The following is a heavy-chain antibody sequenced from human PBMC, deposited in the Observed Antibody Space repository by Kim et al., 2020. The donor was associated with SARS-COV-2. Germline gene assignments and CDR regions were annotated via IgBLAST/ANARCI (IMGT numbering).Heavy chain of an antibody. D-gene: IGHD2-2*01. CDR3: ARVGRGAYCSSTSCSSSAFDI. J-gene: IGHJ3*02. CDR1: GGSISSYY. CDR2: IYYSGST. V-gene: IGHV4-59*13. Sequence: SETLSLTCTVSGGSISSYYWSWIRQPPGKGLEWIGYIYYSGSTNYNPSLKSRVTISVDTSKNQFSLKLSSVTAADTAVYYCARVGRGAYCSSTSCSSSAFDIWGQGTMVTVSS.